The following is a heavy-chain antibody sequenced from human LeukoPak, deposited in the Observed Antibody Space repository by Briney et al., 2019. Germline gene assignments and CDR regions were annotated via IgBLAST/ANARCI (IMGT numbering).Heavy chain of an antibody. D-gene: IGHD4-17*01. Sequence: GETLRLSCAASGFTFSSYWMTWVRQAPGKGLEWVGNIKQDGNAKFYVDSVKGRFTISRDNAKNSLYLQMNSLRAEDTAMYYCARVNPDYGDNHFDYWGQGSLVTVSS. CDR1: GFTFSSYW. CDR3: ARVNPDYGDNHFDY. CDR2: IKQDGNAK. J-gene: IGHJ4*02. V-gene: IGHV3-7*01.